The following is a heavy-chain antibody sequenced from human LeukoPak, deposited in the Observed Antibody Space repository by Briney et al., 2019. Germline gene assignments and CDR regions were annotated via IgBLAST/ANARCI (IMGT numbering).Heavy chain of an antibody. D-gene: IGHD1-26*01. CDR2: MYHSGST. Sequence: PSETLSLTCAVSGYSISSGYYWGWIRQPPGKGLEWIASMYHSGSTYYNPSLQSRVTLSADTSENQFSLKMSSVTAADTAVYYCGRDRSGGYSVDYWGQGTLVTVS. J-gene: IGHJ4*02. CDR3: GRDRSGGYSVDY. CDR1: GYSISSGYY. V-gene: IGHV4-38-2*02.